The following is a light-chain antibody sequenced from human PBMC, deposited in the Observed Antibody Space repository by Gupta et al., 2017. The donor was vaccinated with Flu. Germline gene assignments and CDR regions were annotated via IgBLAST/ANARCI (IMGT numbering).Light chain of an antibody. V-gene: IGLV8-61*01. J-gene: IGLJ3*02. CDR3: EISLDYGSGV. Sequence: QTVVTQEPSFSVSPGGTVTLTCGLSSASVSTTYYPSWYKQTPGQDPRTRIYNTNIRSSGVPDRGYRSILGNNEAIHTTADQAYDDADEYYEISLDYGSGVFGGGTRMTVL. CDR2: NTN. CDR1: SASVSTTYY.